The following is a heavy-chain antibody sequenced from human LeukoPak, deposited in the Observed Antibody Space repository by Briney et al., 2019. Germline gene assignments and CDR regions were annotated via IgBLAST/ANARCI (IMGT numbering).Heavy chain of an antibody. V-gene: IGHV4-34*01. J-gene: IGHJ4*02. D-gene: IGHD2-2*01. CDR2: INHSGST. Sequence: SETLSLTCAVYGGSFSGYYWSWIRQPPGKGLEWIGEINHSGSTNYNPSLKSRVTISVDTSKNQFSLKLSSVTAADTAVYYCGRHPANRYCSSTSCYSSPFDYWGQGTLVTVSS. CDR1: GGSFSGYY. CDR3: GRHPANRYCSSTSCYSSPFDY.